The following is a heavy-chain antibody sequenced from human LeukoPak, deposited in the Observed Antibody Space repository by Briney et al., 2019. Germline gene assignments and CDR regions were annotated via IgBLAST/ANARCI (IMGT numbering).Heavy chain of an antibody. CDR1: AFTFRSYG. V-gene: IGHV3-30*03. Sequence: PGGSLRLSCAASAFTFRSYGMHWVRQAPGKGLEWVAAISNDGRDKYYGDSVKGRITISRDNSKKTLYLQMDSLRAEDAAVYYCARDRDYGSNGMDVWGQGTTVTVSS. CDR2: ISNDGRDK. D-gene: IGHD4-17*01. CDR3: ARDRDYGSNGMDV. J-gene: IGHJ6*02.